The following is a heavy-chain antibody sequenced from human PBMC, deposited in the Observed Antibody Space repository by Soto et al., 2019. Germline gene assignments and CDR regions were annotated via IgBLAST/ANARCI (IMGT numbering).Heavy chain of an antibody. D-gene: IGHD3-3*01. Sequence: PSETLSLTCTVSGGSISSSSYYWGWIRQPPGKGLEWIESIYYSGSTYYNPSLKSRVTISVDTSKNQFSLKLSSVTAADTAVYYCAGTDDFWSGYRKYYFDYWGQGTLVTVSS. V-gene: IGHV4-39*01. CDR1: GGSISSSSYY. CDR3: AGTDDFWSGYRKYYFDY. J-gene: IGHJ4*02. CDR2: IYYSGST.